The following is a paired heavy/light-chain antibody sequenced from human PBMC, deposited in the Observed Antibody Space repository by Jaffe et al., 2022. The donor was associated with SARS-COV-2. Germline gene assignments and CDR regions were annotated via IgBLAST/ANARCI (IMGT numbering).Heavy chain of an antibody. J-gene: IGHJ4*02. D-gene: IGHD3-10*01. CDR3: ARGGVDYGWRFDS. Sequence: EVQLVESGGGLVQPGGSLRLSCAASGFTFGSRWMNWVRQAPGKGLEWMASIKQDGSGQYYVDSVKGRFTISRDNAKNSLYLQMNSLRAEDTAVYYCARGGVDYGWRFDSWGQGTLVIVSS. CDR2: IKQDGSGQ. V-gene: IGHV3-7*01. CDR1: GFTFGSRW.
Light chain of an antibody. Sequence: DIVMTQSPDSLAMSLGERATINCKSSQSVLSNSNNKNYLGWYQQKPGQPPKLLIYWASTRESGVPDRFSGSGSGTDFTLTISSLQAEDVAVYYCQQFYRTPLTFGGGTKVEIK. CDR3: QQFYRTPLT. V-gene: IGKV4-1*01. CDR1: QSVLSNSNNKNY. J-gene: IGKJ4*01. CDR2: WAS.